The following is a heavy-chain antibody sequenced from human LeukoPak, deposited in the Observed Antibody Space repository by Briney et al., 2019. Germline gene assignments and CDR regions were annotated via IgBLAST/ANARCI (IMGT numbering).Heavy chain of an antibody. CDR3: ASGPSLGTTHPYFDY. CDR1: GYTFTGYY. CDR2: INPNNGGT. Sequence: ASVKVSCTASGYTFTGYYMHWLRQAPGQGLGWMGWINPNNGGTNYAQRFQGRATITRDTSINTAYMEVGRLRFDDTAVYYCASGPSLGTTHPYFDYWCQGTLVTVSS. D-gene: IGHD4-17*01. J-gene: IGHJ4*02. V-gene: IGHV1-2*02.